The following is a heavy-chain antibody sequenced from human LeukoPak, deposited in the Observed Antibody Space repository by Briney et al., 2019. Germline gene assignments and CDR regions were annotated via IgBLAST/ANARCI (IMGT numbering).Heavy chain of an antibody. J-gene: IGHJ4*02. CDR2: IIPIFGTA. Sequence: ASVKVSCKASGGTFSSYAISWVRQAPGQGLEWMGGIIPIFGTANYAQKFQGRVTITADESTSTAYMELSSLRSEDTAVYYCARDPVDSSGYYSPFYFDYWGQGTLVTVSS. CDR3: ARDPVDSSGYYSPFYFDY. CDR1: GGTFSSYA. D-gene: IGHD3-22*01. V-gene: IGHV1-69*01.